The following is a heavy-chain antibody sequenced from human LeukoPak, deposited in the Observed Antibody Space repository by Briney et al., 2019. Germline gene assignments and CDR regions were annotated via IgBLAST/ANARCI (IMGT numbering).Heavy chain of an antibody. CDR3: ARDVSIRDYYYGMDV. D-gene: IGHD3-10*01. V-gene: IGHV4-31*03. CDR1: GGSISSGGYY. Sequence: SETLSLTCTVSGGSISSGGYYWTWIRQHPGKGLEWIGYIFYSGSTYYNPSLNSRVTISVDTSKNQFSLRLSSVTAADTAMYYCARDVSIRDYYYGMDVWGQGTTVTVSS. CDR2: IFYSGST. J-gene: IGHJ6*02.